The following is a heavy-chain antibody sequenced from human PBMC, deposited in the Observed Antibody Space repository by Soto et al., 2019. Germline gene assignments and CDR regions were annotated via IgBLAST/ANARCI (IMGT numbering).Heavy chain of an antibody. J-gene: IGHJ4*02. Sequence: QVQLVESGGGVVQPGRSLRLSCAASGFTFSSYAMHWVRQAPGKGLEWVAVISYDGSNKYYADSVKGRFTISRDNSKNTLYLQMNSLRAEDTAVYYCAREGLYDSSGYYYEVMFDWGQGTLVTVSS. CDR3: AREGLYDSSGYYYEVMFD. CDR2: ISYDGSNK. D-gene: IGHD3-22*01. V-gene: IGHV3-30-3*01. CDR1: GFTFSSYA.